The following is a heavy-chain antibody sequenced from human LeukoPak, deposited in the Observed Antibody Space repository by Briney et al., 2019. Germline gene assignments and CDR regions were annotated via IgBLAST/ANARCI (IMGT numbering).Heavy chain of an antibody. Sequence: PTGGSLRLSCAASGFTFSSYAMSWVRQAPGKGLEWVSAISGSGGSTYYADSVKGRFTISRDNSKNTLYLQMNSLRAEDTVVYYCAKRLQSPDYWGQGTLVTVSS. D-gene: IGHD5-24*01. CDR2: ISGSGGST. CDR1: GFTFSSYA. J-gene: IGHJ4*02. CDR3: AKRLQSPDY. V-gene: IGHV3-23*01.